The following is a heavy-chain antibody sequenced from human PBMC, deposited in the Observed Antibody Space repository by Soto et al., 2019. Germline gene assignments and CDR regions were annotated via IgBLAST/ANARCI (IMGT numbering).Heavy chain of an antibody. J-gene: IGHJ5*02. CDR3: ARGYSYGYGWFDP. V-gene: IGHV3-21*01. CDR2: ISSSSSYI. Sequence: GGSLRLSCAASGFTFSSYSMNWVRQAPGKGLEWVSSISSSSSYIYYAGSVKGRFTISRDNAKNSLYLQMNSLRAEDTAVYYCARGYSYGYGWFDPWGQGTLVTVSS. CDR1: GFTFSSYS. D-gene: IGHD5-18*01.